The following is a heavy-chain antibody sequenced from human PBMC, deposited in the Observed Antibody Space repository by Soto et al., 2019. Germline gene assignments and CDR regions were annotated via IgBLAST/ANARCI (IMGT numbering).Heavy chain of an antibody. V-gene: IGHV3-48*02. Sequence: EVQLVESGGGFVQPGGSLRLSCAASGFTLGTYSMNWVRQAPGKGLEWVSYITSSGRTISYPDYVKGRFTISRENAKNSLYLQMNSLRDGDTAVYYWACGYSYGYSLDYWGQGTLVTVSS. D-gene: IGHD5-18*01. CDR1: GFTLGTYS. CDR3: ACGYSYGYSLDY. J-gene: IGHJ4*02. CDR2: ITSSGRTI.